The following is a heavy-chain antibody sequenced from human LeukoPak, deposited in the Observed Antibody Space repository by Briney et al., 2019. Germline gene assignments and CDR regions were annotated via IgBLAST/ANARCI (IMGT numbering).Heavy chain of an antibody. V-gene: IGHV4-59*01. Sequence: PSETLSLTCTVSLGSISSDYWSWIRQPPGKGLEWMGYIYYSGSTNYNPSLKSRVTISVDTSKNQFSLKLRSVTAADTAVYYCARGRAVAGRIDYWGQGTLVTVSS. D-gene: IGHD6-19*01. CDR3: ARGRAVAGRIDY. J-gene: IGHJ4*02. CDR1: LGSISSDY. CDR2: IYYSGST.